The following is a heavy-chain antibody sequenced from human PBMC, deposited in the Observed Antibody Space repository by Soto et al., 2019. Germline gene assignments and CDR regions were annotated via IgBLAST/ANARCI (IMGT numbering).Heavy chain of an antibody. CDR2: ISTYNANT. CDR1: GYTFISHG. Sequence: QVQLVQSGAEVKKPGASVKVSCKASGYTFISHGISWVRQAPGQGLEWMGWISTYNANTKYAQKFQGRVTMTTDTSTTTAFMELRSLRAGATAVYYCARGCRLCSGFYYVGPGEGGERSIVFDLWGQGTMVTVSS. CDR3: ARGCRLCSGFYYVGPGEGGERSIVFDL. D-gene: IGHD3-22*01. V-gene: IGHV1-18*01. J-gene: IGHJ3*01.